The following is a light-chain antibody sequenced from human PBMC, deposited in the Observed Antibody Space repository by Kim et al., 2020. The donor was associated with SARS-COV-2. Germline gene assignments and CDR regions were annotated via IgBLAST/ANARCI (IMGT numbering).Light chain of an antibody. CDR2: GKN. J-gene: IGLJ2*01. Sequence: SSELTQDPAVSVALGQTVRITCQGDSLRSYYASWYQQKAGQAPVVVIYGKNNRPSWIPDRFSGSRSGNTASLTITGAQAEDEADYYCNSRDSTTNHLVFGGGTKVTVL. V-gene: IGLV3-19*01. CDR3: NSRDSTTNHLV. CDR1: SLRSYY.